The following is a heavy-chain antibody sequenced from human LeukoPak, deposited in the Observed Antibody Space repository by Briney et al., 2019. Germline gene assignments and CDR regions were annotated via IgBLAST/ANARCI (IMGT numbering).Heavy chain of an antibody. CDR1: GLTVSSSY. Sequence: GGSLRLSCAASGLTVSSSYMSWVRQAPGKGLEWVSIIYNDGSTYYADSMKGRFTISRDNSKNTLYLQMNSLRAEDTAVYYCARDLLGSDILTGNDAFDIWGQGTMVTVSS. J-gene: IGHJ3*02. CDR2: IYNDGST. D-gene: IGHD3-9*01. V-gene: IGHV3-53*01. CDR3: ARDLLGSDILTGNDAFDI.